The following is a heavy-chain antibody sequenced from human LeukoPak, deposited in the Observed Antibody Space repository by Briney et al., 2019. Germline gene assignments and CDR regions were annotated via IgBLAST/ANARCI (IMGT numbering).Heavy chain of an antibody. V-gene: IGHV3-21*01. CDR1: GFTFDSYG. CDR3: ARAYCSSTRCSYYFDS. J-gene: IGHJ4*02. CDR2: ISSSSTYL. D-gene: IGHD2-2*01. Sequence: KTGGSLRLSCAASGFTFDSYGMNWVRQAPGKGLEWISSISSSSTYLYYADSVKGRFTISRDNAKNSLYLQMNSLRAEDTAVYYCARAYCSSTRCSYYFDSWGQGTLVTVSS.